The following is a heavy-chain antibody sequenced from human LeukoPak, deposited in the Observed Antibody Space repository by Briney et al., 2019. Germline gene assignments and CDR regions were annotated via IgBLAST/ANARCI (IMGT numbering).Heavy chain of an antibody. V-gene: IGHV3-23*01. D-gene: IGHD2-2*01. Sequence: PGGSLRLSCAASGFTFSSYAMSWFRQAPGKGLEWVSTISDGGAATYYADSVKGRFTISRDNSKNTLSLQMNSLRAEDTAVYYCAKALNVLVPSTSRWFDPWGQGTLVTVSS. CDR2: ISDGGAAT. CDR1: GFTFSSYA. J-gene: IGHJ5*02. CDR3: AKALNVLVPSTSRWFDP.